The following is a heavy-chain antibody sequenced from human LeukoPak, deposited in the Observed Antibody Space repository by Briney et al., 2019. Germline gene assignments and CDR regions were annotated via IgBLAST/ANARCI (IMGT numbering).Heavy chain of an antibody. CDR3: ARLSAYYYGSYFYYYMDV. D-gene: IGHD3-10*01. V-gene: IGHV3-7*01. J-gene: IGHJ6*03. CDR2: IKQDGNEK. Sequence: PGGSLRLSCAASGFRFNTYWMSWVRQAPGKGLEWVANIKQDGNEKYYADSVKGRFTISRDNAKKSVYLHMSSLRAEDTALYYCARLSAYYYGSYFYYYMDVWGKGTTVTVSS. CDR1: GFRFNTYW.